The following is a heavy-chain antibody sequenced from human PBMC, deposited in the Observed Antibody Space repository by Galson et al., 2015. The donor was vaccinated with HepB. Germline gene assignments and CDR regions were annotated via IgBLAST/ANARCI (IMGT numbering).Heavy chain of an antibody. CDR1: GFTFSSYG. D-gene: IGHD2-2*01. J-gene: IGHJ4*02. V-gene: IGHV3-33*08. CDR2: IWYDGSNK. CDR3: ARDEDCSSTSCLPLDY. Sequence: LRLSCAASGFTFSSYGMHWVRQAPGKGLEWVAVIWYDGSNKYYADSVKGRFTISRDNSKNTLYLQMSSLRAEDTAVYYCARDEDCSSTSCLPLDYWGQGTLVTVSS.